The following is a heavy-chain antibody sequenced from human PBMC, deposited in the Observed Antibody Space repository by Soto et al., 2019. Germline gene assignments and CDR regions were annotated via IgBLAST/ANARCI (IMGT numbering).Heavy chain of an antibody. CDR2: TSSYNIDT. J-gene: IGHJ6*02. CDR3: ARGHGVIIGAMDV. Sequence: QVQLVQSGAEVKKPGASVKVSCKSSGYRFETYAMNWVRQAPGQGLEWMGCTSSYNIDTFYADKFQDRVSMTTDTSTGKAYMELRSLSADDTAVYYCARGHGVIIGAMDVWGQGTAVTVSS. V-gene: IGHV1-18*01. D-gene: IGHD3-3*01. CDR1: GYRFETYA.